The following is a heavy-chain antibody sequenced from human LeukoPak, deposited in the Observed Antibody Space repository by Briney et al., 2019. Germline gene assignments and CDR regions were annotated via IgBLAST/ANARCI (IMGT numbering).Heavy chain of an antibody. CDR3: AKLKQLGGGPYFDY. Sequence: SGGSLRLSCAASGFTFSSYAMHWVRQAPGKGLEWVAVISYDGSNKYYADSVKGRFTISRDNSKNTLYLQMNSLRAEDTAVYYCAKLKQLGGGPYFDYWGQGTLVTVSS. CDR2: ISYDGSNK. V-gene: IGHV3-30-3*02. J-gene: IGHJ4*02. D-gene: IGHD6-6*01. CDR1: GFTFSSYA.